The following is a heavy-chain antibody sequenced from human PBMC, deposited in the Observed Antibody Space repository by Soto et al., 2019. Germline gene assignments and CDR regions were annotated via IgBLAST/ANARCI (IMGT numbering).Heavy chain of an antibody. CDR3: SIGSWSAETFDV. Sequence: QVHLIQSGAEVKKPGSSVKVSCKAAGGTFNTYPLIWVRQAPGHGLEWMGRIIPMVTVTNSAQKFQGRLTLTADKSTGTAFMELTSLRSDDAAVYYCSIGSWSAETFDVWGQGTMVTVSS. CDR2: IIPMVTVT. D-gene: IGHD2-2*01. CDR1: GGTFNTYP. V-gene: IGHV1-69*02. J-gene: IGHJ3*01.